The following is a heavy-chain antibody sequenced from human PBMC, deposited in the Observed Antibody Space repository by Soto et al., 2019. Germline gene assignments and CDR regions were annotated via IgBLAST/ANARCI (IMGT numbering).Heavy chain of an antibody. Sequence: PSQTLSLTCAISGDSVPSYSAAWNWIRQSPSGGLEWPGRTYYRSRFFSDYAESVKSRIIINPDTSKNQFSLQLKSVTPEDTAVYYCVRDRYSSSGWFDPWGQGTPVTVSS. CDR3: VRDRYSSSGWFDP. J-gene: IGHJ5*02. CDR1: GDSVPSYSAA. CDR2: TYYRSRFFS. V-gene: IGHV6-1*01. D-gene: IGHD3-10*01.